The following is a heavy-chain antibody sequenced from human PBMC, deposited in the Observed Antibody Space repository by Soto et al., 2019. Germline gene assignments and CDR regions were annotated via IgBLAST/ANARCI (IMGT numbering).Heavy chain of an antibody. D-gene: IGHD3-10*01. Sequence: EVQLLESGGGLVQPGGSLRLSCAASGFTFSNYAMTWVRQAPGRGLEWVSTITPIGGSTYTADSVKGRFTSSRDNPKNVLTLQMNSLRVEDTAVYYCAKDGGGFGDLPPFDHWGQGILVTVSS. CDR2: ITPIGGST. CDR1: GFTFSNYA. J-gene: IGHJ4*02. CDR3: AKDGGGFGDLPPFDH. V-gene: IGHV3-23*01.